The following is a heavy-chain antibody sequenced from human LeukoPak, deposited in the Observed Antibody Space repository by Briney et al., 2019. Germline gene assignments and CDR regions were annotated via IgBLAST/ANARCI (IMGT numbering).Heavy chain of an antibody. V-gene: IGHV4-59*12. CDR2: IYYSGGT. CDR1: GGSISSYY. CDR3: VGNGYYALDS. Sequence: SETLSLTCTVSGGSISSYYWSWIRQPPGKGLEWIGYIYYSGGTNYNPSLKSRVTISIDKSKNQLSLKLTSVTAADTAVYFCVGNGYYALDSWGQGTLVTVAS. D-gene: IGHD2/OR15-2a*01. J-gene: IGHJ4*02.